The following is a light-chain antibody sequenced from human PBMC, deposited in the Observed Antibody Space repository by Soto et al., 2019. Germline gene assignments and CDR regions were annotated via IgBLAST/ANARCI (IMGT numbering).Light chain of an antibody. CDR1: SSHVGTYNL. Sequence: VLTQPASVSGSPGQSITISCTGTSSHVGTYNLVSWYQQYSGKAPKLMIYEVSKRPSGVSNRFSGSKSGNTASLTISGLQAEDEADYYCCSYAGTNTYVLGTGTRSPS. CDR3: CSYAGTNTYV. V-gene: IGLV2-23*02. J-gene: IGLJ1*01. CDR2: EVS.